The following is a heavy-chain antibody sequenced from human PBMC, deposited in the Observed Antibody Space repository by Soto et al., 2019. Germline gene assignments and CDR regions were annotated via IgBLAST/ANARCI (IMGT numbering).Heavy chain of an antibody. CDR3: ASAPRLYASYYDF. Sequence: QVQLVESGGGVVQPGRSLRLSCAAARFTFSTYGMHWVRQAPGKGLEWVAVIWYDGTNKYYADSVKGRFTISRDNPKSTLYLQMDSLRAEDTAVYYCASAPRLYASYYDFWGQGTLVTVSS. CDR1: RFTFSTYG. J-gene: IGHJ4*02. V-gene: IGHV3-33*03. D-gene: IGHD3-16*01. CDR2: IWYDGTNK.